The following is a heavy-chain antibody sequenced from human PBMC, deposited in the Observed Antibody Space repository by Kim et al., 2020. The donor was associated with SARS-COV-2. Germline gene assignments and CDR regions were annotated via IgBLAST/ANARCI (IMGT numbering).Heavy chain of an antibody. CDR1: GGSITTYY. CDR2: IHDSGNT. Sequence: SETLSLTCTVSGGSITTYYWSWIRQPPGRELELIGYIHDSGNTNYNPSLKNRLTISQDRSKNQLSLQLTSVTAADTAVYYCARHLAWTPAAFDYWGQG. J-gene: IGHJ4*02. V-gene: IGHV4-59*13. D-gene: IGHD2-2*01. CDR3: ARHLAWTPAAFDY.